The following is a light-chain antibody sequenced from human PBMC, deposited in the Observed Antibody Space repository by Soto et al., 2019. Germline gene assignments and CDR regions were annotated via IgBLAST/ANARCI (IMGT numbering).Light chain of an antibody. J-gene: IGKJ4*01. V-gene: IGKV3-11*01. CDR2: DAS. CDR1: QSVSSS. Sequence: EIVLTQSPATLSLSPGETATLSCRASQSVSSSLAWYQQTPGQTPRLLIYDASNRATGIPARFSGSGSGTDFTLTVSSLEPEDFAVYYCQQRSSWPLTFGAGTKVEIK. CDR3: QQRSSWPLT.